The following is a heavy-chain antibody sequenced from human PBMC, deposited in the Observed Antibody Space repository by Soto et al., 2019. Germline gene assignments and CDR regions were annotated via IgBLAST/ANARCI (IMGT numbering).Heavy chain of an antibody. J-gene: IGHJ4*02. CDR1: SGSISSGTW. CDR3: VRHGGVCFDT. V-gene: IGHV4-4*02. D-gene: IGHD2-8*02. CDR2: VADTGST. Sequence: QVQLQESGPGLVKPSGTISLTCVVSSGSISSGTWWSWVRQPPGKGLEWIGQVADTGSTIYNPSLRSRVPISIDKSTSQFSLSLSAVTPADTALYYCVRHGGVCFDTCGQGTLVTVSA.